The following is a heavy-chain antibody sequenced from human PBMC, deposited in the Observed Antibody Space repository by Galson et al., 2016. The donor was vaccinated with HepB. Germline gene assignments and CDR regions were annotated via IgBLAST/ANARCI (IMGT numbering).Heavy chain of an antibody. J-gene: IGHJ3*02. V-gene: IGHV3-9*01. D-gene: IGHD3-22*01. CDR3: AKDIPISGYDAFDI. CDR2: VSWGSGTL. CDR1: GFNFDDYD. Sequence: SLRLSCAASGFNFDDYDMHWVRQAPGKGLEWVPGVSWGSGTLGYADSVRGRFTVSRDNAKKSLYLQMNSLRAEDTALYYCAKDIPISGYDAFDIWGQGTMVTVSS.